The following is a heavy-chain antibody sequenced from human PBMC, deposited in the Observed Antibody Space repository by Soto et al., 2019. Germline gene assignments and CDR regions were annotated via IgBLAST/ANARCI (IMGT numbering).Heavy chain of an antibody. CDR2: INGDGITR. V-gene: IGHV3-74*01. Sequence: PGGFLRPSCPASEFSFNTYWIHWVRQVPGKGLEWVSRINGDGITRTYADSVKGRFTISRDNAENILYLQMNSLRAEDTAVYYCARDEAYGLDVWGQGTTVNVSS. CDR3: ARDEAYGLDV. J-gene: IGHJ6*02. CDR1: EFSFNTYW.